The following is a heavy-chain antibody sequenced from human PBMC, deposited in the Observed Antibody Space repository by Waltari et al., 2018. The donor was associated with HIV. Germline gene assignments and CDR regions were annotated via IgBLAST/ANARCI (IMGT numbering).Heavy chain of an antibody. J-gene: IGHJ6*02. CDR2: ISWNSGNT. Sequence: EVQLVESGGGLVQPGRSLRLSCAASGFTFDDYAMHWVRQVPGKVLEWVSGISWNSGNTGYGDSVKGRFIISRDNAKNSLYLQMDSLRVEDTALYYCAKDKAASGYYFGMDVWGQGTTVTVSS. CDR1: GFTFDDYA. CDR3: AKDKAASGYYFGMDV. V-gene: IGHV3-9*01. D-gene: IGHD6-13*01.